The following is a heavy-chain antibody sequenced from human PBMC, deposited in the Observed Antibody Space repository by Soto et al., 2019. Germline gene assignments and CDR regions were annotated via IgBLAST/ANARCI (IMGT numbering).Heavy chain of an antibody. CDR1: GFTFSSYG. J-gene: IGHJ6*02. CDR2: ISYDGSNK. Sequence: VGSLRLSCAASGFTFSSYGMHWVRQAPGKGLEWVAVISYDGSNKYYADSVKGRFTISRDNSKNTLYLQMNSLRAEDTAVYYCAKDKETSSSWYHYYSYGMDVWGQGTTVTVSS. CDR3: AKDKETSSSWYHYYSYGMDV. V-gene: IGHV3-30*18. D-gene: IGHD6-13*01.